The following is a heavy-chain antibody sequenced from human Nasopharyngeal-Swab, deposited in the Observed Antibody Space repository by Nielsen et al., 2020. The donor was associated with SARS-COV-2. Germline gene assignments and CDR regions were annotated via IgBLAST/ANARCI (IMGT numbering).Heavy chain of an antibody. D-gene: IGHD6-19*01. CDR2: INPNSGGT. V-gene: IGHV1-2*04. CDR1: GDTFTGYY. J-gene: IGHJ5*02. Sequence: GSVKVSCKASGDTFTGYYMHWVRQAPGQGLEWMGWINPNSGGTNYAQKFQGWVTMTRDTSISTAYMELSRLRSDDTAVYYCARDRRDSSGTHNWFDPWGQGTLVTVSS. CDR3: ARDRRDSSGTHNWFDP.